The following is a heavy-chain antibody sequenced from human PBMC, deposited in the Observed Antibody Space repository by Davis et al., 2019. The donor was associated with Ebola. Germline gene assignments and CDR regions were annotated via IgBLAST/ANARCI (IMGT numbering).Heavy chain of an antibody. CDR2: MNPNSGNT. CDR1: GGTFSSYA. J-gene: IGHJ5*02. D-gene: IGHD3-3*01. CDR3: ARGITIFGVVIIRGDWFDP. V-gene: IGHV1-8*02. Sequence: AASVKVSCKASGGTFSSYAISWVRQATGQGLEWMGWMNPNSGNTGYAQKFQGRVTMTRNTSISTAYMELSSLRSEDTAVYYCARGITIFGVVIIRGDWFDPWGQGTLVTVSS.